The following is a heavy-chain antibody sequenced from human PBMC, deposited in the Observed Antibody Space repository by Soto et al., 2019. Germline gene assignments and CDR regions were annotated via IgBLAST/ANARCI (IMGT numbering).Heavy chain of an antibody. CDR3: ARVNVTLDF. CDR1: GGSINTYNLF. Sequence: QLQLRESGPGLVGPSETLSLSCTVSGGSINTYNLFWAWIRQPPGKGLEWIASVHYSGNAYYNPSLTTRVTISRDTSKNRVSLELRSVTAADTAVYYCARVNVTLDFWGQGTLVTVSS. J-gene: IGHJ4*02. CDR2: VHYSGNA. V-gene: IGHV4-39*01. D-gene: IGHD2-21*02.